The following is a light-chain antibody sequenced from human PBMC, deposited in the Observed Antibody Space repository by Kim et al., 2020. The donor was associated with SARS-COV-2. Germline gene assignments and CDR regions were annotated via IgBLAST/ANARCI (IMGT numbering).Light chain of an antibody. CDR3: AAWDDSLSVFYV. CDR2: RNN. CDR1: SSNLGSNY. J-gene: IGLJ1*01. Sequence: QRVTLSCSGASSNLGSNYVYWYQQLPGTAPKLLIYRNNQRPSGVPDRFSGSKSGTSASLAISGLRSEDEADYYCAAWDDSLSVFYVFGTGTKVTVL. V-gene: IGLV1-47*01.